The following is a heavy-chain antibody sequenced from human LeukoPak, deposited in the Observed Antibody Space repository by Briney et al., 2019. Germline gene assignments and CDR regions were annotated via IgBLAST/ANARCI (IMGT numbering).Heavy chain of an antibody. Sequence: GGSLRLSCAASGFTFSSYWMHWVRQVPGKGLVWVSRINPGGSSTAYADTVKGRFTISRDNAKNTLYLQMDSLRAEDTAIYYCARSNQADDYWGQGTLVTVSS. J-gene: IGHJ4*02. CDR1: GFTFSSYW. D-gene: IGHD1-14*01. V-gene: IGHV3-74*01. CDR2: INPGGSST. CDR3: ARSNQADDY.